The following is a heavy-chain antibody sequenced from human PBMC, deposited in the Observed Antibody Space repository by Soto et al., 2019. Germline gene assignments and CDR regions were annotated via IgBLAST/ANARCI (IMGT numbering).Heavy chain of an antibody. CDR1: GGSISSTIYY. J-gene: IGHJ4*02. Sequence: ETLSLTCTVSGGSISSTIYYWGWIRQPPGKGLEWIGSIYYSGSTYYNPSLQSRVTISVDTSKNKFSLKLSSVTAADTAVYYCARDRTQQTIFDHWGQGNMVTVSS. D-gene: IGHD2-15*01. V-gene: IGHV4-39*01. CDR3: ARDRTQQTIFDH. CDR2: IYYSGST.